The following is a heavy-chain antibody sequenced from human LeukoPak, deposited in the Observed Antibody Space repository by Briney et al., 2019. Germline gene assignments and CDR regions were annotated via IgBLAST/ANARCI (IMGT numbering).Heavy chain of an antibody. V-gene: IGHV3-30*02. J-gene: IGHJ5*02. CDR3: AKVIQGYNWFDP. CDR2: IRYDGSNK. CDR1: GFTFSSYG. Sequence: PGWSLRLSCAASGFTFSSYGMHWVRQAPGKGLEWVAFIRYDGSNKYYADSVKGRFTISRDNSKNTLYLQMNSLRAEDTAVYYCAKVIQGYNWFDPWGQGTLVTVSS.